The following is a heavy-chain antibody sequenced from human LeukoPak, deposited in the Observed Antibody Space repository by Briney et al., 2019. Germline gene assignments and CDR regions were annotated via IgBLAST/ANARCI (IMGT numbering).Heavy chain of an antibody. CDR1: GYTFTGYY. CDR2: INPNSGGT. J-gene: IGHJ3*02. V-gene: IGHV1-2*02. CDR3: ARVPMIVVVKFAFDI. D-gene: IGHD3-22*01. Sequence: ASVKVSCKASGYTFTGYYMHWVRQAPGQGLEWMGWINPNSGGTNYAQKFQGRVTMTRDTSISTAYMKLSRLRSDDTAVYYCARVPMIVVVKFAFDIWGQGTMVTVSS.